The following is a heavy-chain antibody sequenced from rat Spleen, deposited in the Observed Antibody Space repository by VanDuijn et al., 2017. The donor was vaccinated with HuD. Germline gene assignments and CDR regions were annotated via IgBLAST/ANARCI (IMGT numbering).Heavy chain of an antibody. V-gene: IGHV5-7*01. CDR1: GFTFSDYN. CDR3: ARPSYGYPFAY. CDR2: ITYDGSST. Sequence: EVQLVESGGGLVQPGRSLKLSCAASGFTFSDYNMDWVRQAPKKGLEWVATITYDGSSTYYRDSVKGRFTISRDNAKSTLYLQMDSLRSEDTATYYCARPSYGYPFAYWCQGTLVTVSS. D-gene: IGHD1-7*01. J-gene: IGHJ3*01.